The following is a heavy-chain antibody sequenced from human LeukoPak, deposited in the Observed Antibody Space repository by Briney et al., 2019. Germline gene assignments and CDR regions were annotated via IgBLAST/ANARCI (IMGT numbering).Heavy chain of an antibody. Sequence: GSLRLSCAASGFTVSSNYMSWVRQAPGKGLEWVSFIWNDGSNKFYADSVKGRFTISRDNSKNTLYLQMNSLRTEDTAVYYCARGLSYYFDYWGQGALVTVSS. CDR3: ARGLSYYFDY. J-gene: IGHJ4*02. CDR1: GFTVSSNY. V-gene: IGHV3-30*02. CDR2: IWNDGSNK.